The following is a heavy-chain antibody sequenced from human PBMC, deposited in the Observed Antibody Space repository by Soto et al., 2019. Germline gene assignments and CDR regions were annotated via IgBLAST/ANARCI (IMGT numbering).Heavy chain of an antibody. Sequence: ASVKVSGTASGYTFTGYYMHCVRQAPGQGLEWMGWINPNSGGTNYAQKFQGWVTMTRDTSISTAYMELSRLRSDDTAVYYCARGDSSSSTAEYFQHWGQGTLVTVSS. V-gene: IGHV1-2*04. CDR1: GYTFTGYY. CDR3: ARGDSSSSTAEYFQH. D-gene: IGHD6-6*01. CDR2: INPNSGGT. J-gene: IGHJ1*01.